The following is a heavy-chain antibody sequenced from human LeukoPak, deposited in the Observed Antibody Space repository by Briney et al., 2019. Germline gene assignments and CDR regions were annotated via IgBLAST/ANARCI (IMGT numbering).Heavy chain of an antibody. CDR3: ARDTNSGYDYGRAFDI. CDR2: ISAYNGNT. V-gene: IGHV1-18*01. D-gene: IGHD5-12*01. J-gene: IGHJ3*02. Sequence: EASVKVSCKASGYTFTSYGISWVRQAPGQGLEWMGWISAYNGNTNYAQKLQGRVTMTTDTSTSTAYMELRSLRSDDTAVYYCARDTNSGYDYGRAFDIWGQGTMVTVSS. CDR1: GYTFTSYG.